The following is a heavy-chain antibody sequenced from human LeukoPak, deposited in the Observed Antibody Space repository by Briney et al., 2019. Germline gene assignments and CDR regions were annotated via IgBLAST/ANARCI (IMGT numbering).Heavy chain of an antibody. CDR1: GFTFSDYW. J-gene: IGHJ4*02. D-gene: IGHD5-18*01. CDR3: VRSLWDLDY. CDR2: INGDGSTT. V-gene: IGHV3-74*01. Sequence: QAGGSLRLSCAASGFTFSDYWMHWVRQAPGKGLVWVSRINGDGSTTSYADSVKGRFTISRDNAKNTLYLQMNSLRVEDTAVYYCVRSLWDLDYWGRGTLVTVSS.